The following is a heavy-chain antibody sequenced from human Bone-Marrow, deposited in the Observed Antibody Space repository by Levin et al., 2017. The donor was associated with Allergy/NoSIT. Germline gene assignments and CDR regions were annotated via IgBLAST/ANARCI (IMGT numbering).Heavy chain of an antibody. CDR2: FDSEHDKI. D-gene: IGHD3-22*01. CDR3: YEHGVAEAGA. Sequence: ASVKVSCKVSGDTLRQLSMHWVRQAPGRGLEWMGGFDSEHDKIVYAQKFQGRVTMTEDSFTDTGYMEMTGLTSEDTAVFFCYEHGVAEAGAWGQGTLVTVSS. V-gene: IGHV1-24*01. J-gene: IGHJ5*02. CDR1: GDTLRQLS.